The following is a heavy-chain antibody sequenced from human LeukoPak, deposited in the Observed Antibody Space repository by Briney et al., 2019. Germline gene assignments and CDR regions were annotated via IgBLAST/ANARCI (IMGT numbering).Heavy chain of an antibody. Sequence: ASVQVSCKASGYIFTAYYIHWVRQAPGKGPEWMGWIIPNTGGTNYAQKLQGRVTMTSDTSISTAYMEVSSLKSDDTAAYYCAREGGNGGFDYWGQGTLVTVSS. D-gene: IGHD2-15*01. CDR3: AREGGNGGFDY. V-gene: IGHV1-2*02. CDR2: IIPNTGGT. J-gene: IGHJ4*02. CDR1: GYIFTAYY.